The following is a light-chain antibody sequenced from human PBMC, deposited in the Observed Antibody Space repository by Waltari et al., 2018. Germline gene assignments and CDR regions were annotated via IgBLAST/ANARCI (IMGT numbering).Light chain of an antibody. CDR3: MQALHTPTT. CDR1: QRILRSTGYNF. V-gene: IGKV2-28*01. Sequence: DIVMTQSPLSLSVTPGEPASIPCRSSQRILRSTGYNFLDWYLQKPGQPPQLLISLGSDRASGVPDRFSGSGTGTDFTLKISRVEAEDVGIYYCMQALHTPTTFGPGTKVDIK. J-gene: IGKJ3*01. CDR2: LGS.